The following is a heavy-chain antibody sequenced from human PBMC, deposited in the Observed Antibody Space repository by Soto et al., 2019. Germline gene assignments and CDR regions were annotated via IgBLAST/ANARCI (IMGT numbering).Heavy chain of an antibody. CDR3: ARGYAAPRAAN. V-gene: IGHV4-34*01. Sequence: SETLSLTCAVYGGSFSGYYWSWIRRPPEKGLEWIGEINHGESASYNPSLKDRVTISLDTSNNHFSLKLTSVTAADSAVYYCARGYAAPRAANWGQGTLVTV. CDR1: GGSFSGYY. J-gene: IGHJ4*02. CDR2: INHGESA. D-gene: IGHD2-15*01.